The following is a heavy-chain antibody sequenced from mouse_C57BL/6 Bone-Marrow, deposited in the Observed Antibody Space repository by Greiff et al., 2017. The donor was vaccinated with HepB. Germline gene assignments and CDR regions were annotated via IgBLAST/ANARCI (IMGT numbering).Heavy chain of an antibody. CDR2: ISSGGSYT. CDR1: GFTFSSYG. J-gene: IGHJ4*01. Sequence: EVKLVESGGDLVKPGGSLKLSCAASGFTFSSYGMSWVRQTPDKRLEWVATISSGGSYTYYPDSVKGRFTIYRDTAKNTLYLQMRSLKSEDTAMYYCARQPLFITTVVDYYAMDYWGQGTSVTVSS. D-gene: IGHD1-1*01. CDR3: ARQPLFITTVVDYYAMDY. V-gene: IGHV5-6*01.